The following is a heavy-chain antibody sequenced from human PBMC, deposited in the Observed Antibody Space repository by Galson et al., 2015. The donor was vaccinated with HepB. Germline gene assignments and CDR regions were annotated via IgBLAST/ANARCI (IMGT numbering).Heavy chain of an antibody. CDR3: ARGLAHHH. V-gene: IGHV6-1*01. Sequence: CAISGDSVSSNSASWNWIRQSPSRGLEWLGRTYYRSKWYNDYAVSVKSRITINPDTSKNQFSLKLSSVTAADTAVYYCARGLAHHHWGQGTLVTVSS. CDR1: GDSVSSNSAS. J-gene: IGHJ5*02. CDR2: TYYRSKWYN.